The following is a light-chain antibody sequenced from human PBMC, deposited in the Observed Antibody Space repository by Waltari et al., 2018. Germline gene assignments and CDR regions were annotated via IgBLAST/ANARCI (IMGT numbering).Light chain of an antibody. J-gene: IGKJ1*01. CDR3: QQANNFPRT. V-gene: IGKV1-12*01. CDR2: SAS. CDR1: QNIGSW. Sequence: DIQMTQSPSFVSAFVGDRVTISCRASQNIGSWLAWVQQKPGQAPKLLIYSASSLQSGVPSRFSGTGSGTDFTLTISSLQHEDFATYYCQQANNFPRTFGQGTKVEI.